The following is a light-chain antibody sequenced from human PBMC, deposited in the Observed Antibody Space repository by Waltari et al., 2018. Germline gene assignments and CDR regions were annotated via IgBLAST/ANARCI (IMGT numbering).Light chain of an antibody. V-gene: IGKV3-15*01. CDR3: QQYNKWPLT. J-gene: IGKJ1*01. CDR2: AAS. CDR1: QSVGGN. Sequence: EIVMTQSPAPLSVSPGERVALPCRASQSVGGNLAWYQQKPGQAPRLLIYAASTSATAIPASFSGGGSGTEFTLTISSLQSEDFAVYYCQQYNKWPLTFGQGTKVEIK.